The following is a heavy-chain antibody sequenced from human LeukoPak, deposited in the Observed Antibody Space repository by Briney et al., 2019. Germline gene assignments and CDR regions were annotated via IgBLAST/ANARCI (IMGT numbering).Heavy chain of an antibody. J-gene: IGHJ4*02. V-gene: IGHV3-30-3*01. Sequence: GGSLRLSCAASGFTFSSYAMSWVRQAPGKGLEWVAVISYDGSNKYYADSVKGRFTISRDNSKNTLYLQMNSLRAEDTAVYYCAREGPTVAFDYWGQGTLVTVSS. CDR2: ISYDGSNK. CDR1: GFTFSSYA. CDR3: AREGPTVAFDY. D-gene: IGHD4-11*01.